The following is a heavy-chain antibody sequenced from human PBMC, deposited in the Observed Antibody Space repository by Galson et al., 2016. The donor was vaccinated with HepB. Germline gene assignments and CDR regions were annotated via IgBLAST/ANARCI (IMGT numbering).Heavy chain of an antibody. Sequence: SLRLSCAASGFTFSNYDMNWVRQAPGKGLEYISNINYRGESTGYVDSVKGRFTISRDNSMNTLYLQMDNLRAEDTAIYYCVKDPNWEAGCWGRGTPVTVSS. D-gene: IGHD7-27*01. J-gene: IGHJ4*02. V-gene: IGHV3-23*01. CDR2: INYRGEST. CDR3: VKDPNWEAGC. CDR1: GFTFSNYD.